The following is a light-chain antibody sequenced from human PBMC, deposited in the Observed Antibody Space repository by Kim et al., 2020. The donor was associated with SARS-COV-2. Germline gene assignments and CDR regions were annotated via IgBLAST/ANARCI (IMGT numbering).Light chain of an antibody. CDR2: QDR. Sequence: SYELTQPPSVSVSPGQTASIACSGDNLGDKYASWYQKKPGQSPVLVIYQDRKRPSGIPERFSGSNSGNTATLTLSGTQAMDEADYYCQAWDSSNYVFGIG. CDR3: QAWDSSNYV. V-gene: IGLV3-1*01. J-gene: IGLJ1*01. CDR1: NLGDKY.